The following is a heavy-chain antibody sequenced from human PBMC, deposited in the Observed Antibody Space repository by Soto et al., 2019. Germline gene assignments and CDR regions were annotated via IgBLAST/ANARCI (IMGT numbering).Heavy chain of an antibody. CDR1: EGTFSSYA. V-gene: IGHV1-69*01. D-gene: IGHD4-4*01. J-gene: IGHJ6*02. Sequence: QVQLVQSGAEVKKPGSSVKVSCKASEGTFSSYAISWVRQAPGQGLEWMGGIIPIFGTANYAQKFQGRVTITEDESTSTAYMELSSLRSEDTAVYYCARSNSYYYYYGMDVWGQGTTVTVSS. CDR3: ARSNSYYYYYGMDV. CDR2: IIPIFGTA.